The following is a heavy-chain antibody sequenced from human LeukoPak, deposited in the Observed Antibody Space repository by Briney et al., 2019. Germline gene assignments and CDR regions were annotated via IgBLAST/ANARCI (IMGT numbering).Heavy chain of an antibody. D-gene: IGHD2-2*01. CDR1: GYTFTSYG. Sequence: ASVRVSCKASGYTFTSYGISWMRQAPGQGLEWMGWISAYNGNKNYAQKLQGRVTMTTDTSTSTDYMERRGLRSDDTAVYYCAKRSTSTRRMDVWGQGTTVTVSS. CDR2: ISAYNGNK. J-gene: IGHJ6*02. CDR3: AKRSTSTRRMDV. V-gene: IGHV1-18*01.